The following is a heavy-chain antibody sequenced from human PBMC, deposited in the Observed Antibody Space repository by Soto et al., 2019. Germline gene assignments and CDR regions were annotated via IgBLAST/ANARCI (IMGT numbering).Heavy chain of an antibody. Sequence: QVQLVQSGAEVKKPGASVKVSCKASGYTFSNDVIHWVRQAPGQRLEWMGWRNGGNGNTKYPQKFQGRVTISRDTSANTVNMELSSLRSEDTAVYYCAREGDSYGLDLDYWGQGPLVIVSS. CDR1: GYTFSNDV. J-gene: IGHJ4*02. CDR3: AREGDSYGLDLDY. CDR2: RNGGNGNT. D-gene: IGHD5-18*01. V-gene: IGHV1-3*01.